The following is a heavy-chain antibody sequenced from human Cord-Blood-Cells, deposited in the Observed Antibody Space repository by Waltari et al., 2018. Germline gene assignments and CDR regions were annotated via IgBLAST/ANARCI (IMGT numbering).Heavy chain of an antibody. D-gene: IGHD6-6*01. CDR3: ARDTSSSIAARSDY. CDR2: ISSSSSYI. J-gene: IGHJ4*02. V-gene: IGHV3-21*01. Sequence: EVQLVESGGGLVKPGGSLRLSCAASGFTFSSYSMNWVRPAPGKGLEWVSSISSSSSYIYYADSVKGRFTISRDNAKNSLYLQMNSLRAEDTAVYYCARDTSSSIAARSDYWGQGTLVTVSS. CDR1: GFTFSSYS.